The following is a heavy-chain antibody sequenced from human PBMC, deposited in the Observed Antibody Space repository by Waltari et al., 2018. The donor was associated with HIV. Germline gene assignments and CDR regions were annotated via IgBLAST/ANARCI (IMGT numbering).Heavy chain of an antibody. V-gene: IGHV4-30-4*01. CDR2: IYYSGST. CDR3: ARVRAYYGSGDLLGGWFDP. Sequence: QVQLQESGPGLVKPSQTLSLTCHVSGCSTSRGASSWSWIRRHPGTGLEWIGYIYYSGSTYYNPSLKSRVTISVDTSKNQFSLKLSSVTAADTAVYYCARVRAYYGSGDLLGGWFDPWGQGTLVTVSS. D-gene: IGHD3-10*01. CDR1: GCSTSRGASS. J-gene: IGHJ5*02.